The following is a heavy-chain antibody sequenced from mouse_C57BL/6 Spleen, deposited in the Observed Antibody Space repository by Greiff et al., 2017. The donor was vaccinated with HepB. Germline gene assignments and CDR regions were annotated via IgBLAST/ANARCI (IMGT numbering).Heavy chain of an antibody. V-gene: IGHV2-2*01. CDR2: IWSGGST. CDR1: GFSLTSYG. CDR3: ARKPHYYAMDY. Sequence: VQLQQSGPGLVQPSQSLSITCPVSGFSLTSYGVHWVRQSPGKGLEWLGVIWSGGSTDYNAAFISRLSISKDNSKSQVFFKMNSLQADDTAIYYCARKPHYYAMDYWGQGTSVTVSS. J-gene: IGHJ4*01.